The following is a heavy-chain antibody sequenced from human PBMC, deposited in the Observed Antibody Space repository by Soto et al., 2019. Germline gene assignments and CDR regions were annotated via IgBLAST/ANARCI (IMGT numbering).Heavy chain of an antibody. V-gene: IGHV1-8*01. CDR1: GYTFTSYD. CDR3: ASRRSGDFWSGYYNWFDP. J-gene: IGHJ5*02. D-gene: IGHD3-3*01. Sequence: ASVKVSCKASGYTFTSYDINWVRQATGQGLEWMGWMNPNSGNTGYAQKFQGRVTMTRNTSISTAYMELSSLRSEDTAVYYCASRRSGDFWSGYYNWFDPWGQGTLVTVSS. CDR2: MNPNSGNT.